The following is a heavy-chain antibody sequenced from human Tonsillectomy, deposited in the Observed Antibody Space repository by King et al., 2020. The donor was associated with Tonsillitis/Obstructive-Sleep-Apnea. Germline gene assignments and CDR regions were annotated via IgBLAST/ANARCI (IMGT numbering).Heavy chain of an antibody. J-gene: IGHJ4*02. CDR2: INQDGSEK. Sequence: VQLVESGGGLVQPGGSLRLSCAASGFTFSSFWMKWVRQAPGKGLEWVANINQDGSEKHYLDSVKGRFTISRDNAKNSLYLQMSSLRADDTAVYYCTRGLVGSNDYWGQGTLATVSS. CDR3: TRGLVGSNDY. V-gene: IGHV3-7*04. CDR1: GFTFSSFW. D-gene: IGHD1-26*01.